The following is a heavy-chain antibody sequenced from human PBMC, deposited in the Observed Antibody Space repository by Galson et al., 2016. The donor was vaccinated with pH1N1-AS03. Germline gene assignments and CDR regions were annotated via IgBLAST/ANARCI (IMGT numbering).Heavy chain of an antibody. CDR1: RFSLSTIGMR. D-gene: IGHD5-18*01. V-gene: IGHV2-70*04. Sequence: PALVKPTQTLTLTCTFSRFSLSTIGMRVNWVRQPPGKALEWLARIDWDDDKDYSTSLKTRLTISQDTSKNQVVLTMTNMDPVDTATYYCARIRGYSYYFDYWGQGTLVTVSS. CDR3: ARIRGYSYYFDY. J-gene: IGHJ4*02. CDR2: IDWDDDK.